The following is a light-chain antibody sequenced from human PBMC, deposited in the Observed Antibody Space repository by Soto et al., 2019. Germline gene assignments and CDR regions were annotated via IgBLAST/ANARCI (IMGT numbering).Light chain of an antibody. CDR2: DVS. CDR3: SSYTTSNTL. V-gene: IGLV2-14*03. Sequence: QSALTQPASVSGSPGQSITISCTATSSDVGDYNSVSWYQQHPGKAPKLMVYDVSHRPAGVSNRFSGSKSGNTASLTISGLQAEDEADYYCSSYTTSNTLFGGGTQLTVL. J-gene: IGLJ2*01. CDR1: SSDVGDYNS.